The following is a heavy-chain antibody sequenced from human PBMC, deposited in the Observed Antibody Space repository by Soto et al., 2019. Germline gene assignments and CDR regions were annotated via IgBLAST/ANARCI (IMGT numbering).Heavy chain of an antibody. CDR1: GFSLSTIPVG. Sequence: QITLKESGPALVQPTQTLTLTCTFSGFSLSTIPVGVGWIRQPPGKALEWLALIYWDDTKRYSPSLKSRLTITKDPSKNQVVLTMTNLGPADTATYYCAHRRHSSSWYVWFDPWGQGTLVTVSS. J-gene: IGHJ5*02. CDR3: AHRRHSSSWYVWFDP. D-gene: IGHD6-13*01. CDR2: IYWDDTK. V-gene: IGHV2-5*02.